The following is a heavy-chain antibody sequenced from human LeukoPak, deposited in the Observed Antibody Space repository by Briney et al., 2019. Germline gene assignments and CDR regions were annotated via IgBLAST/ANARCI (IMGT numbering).Heavy chain of an antibody. J-gene: IGHJ6*03. CDR3: AKEGDQFRGYLDA. CDR1: GFMFSRLG. Sequence: PGRSLRLPCTASGFMFSRLGMQWVRQAPGEGLEWVAMIWHDGSVEEYADSVKGRFTISRDNSQNTLYLQMNSLRDDDTAVYYCAKEGDQFRGYLDAWGKGTTVTV. D-gene: IGHD3-16*01. V-gene: IGHV3-33*06. CDR2: IWHDGSVE.